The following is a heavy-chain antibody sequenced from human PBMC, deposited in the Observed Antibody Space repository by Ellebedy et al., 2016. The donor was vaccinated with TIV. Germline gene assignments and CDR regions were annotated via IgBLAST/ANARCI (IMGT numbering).Heavy chain of an antibody. V-gene: IGHV1-46*01. CDR2: INPSGGST. CDR1: GYTFTSYY. CDR3: AGLPRLGKLGYCSSTSCYDSYYYYYGMDV. J-gene: IGHJ6*02. Sequence: ASVKVSXXASGYTFTSYYMHWVRQAPGQGLEWMGIINPSGGSTSYAQKFQGRVTITADKSTSTAYMELSSLRSEDTAVYYCAGLPRLGKLGYCSSTSCYDSYYYYYGMDVWGQGTTVTVSS. D-gene: IGHD2-2*01.